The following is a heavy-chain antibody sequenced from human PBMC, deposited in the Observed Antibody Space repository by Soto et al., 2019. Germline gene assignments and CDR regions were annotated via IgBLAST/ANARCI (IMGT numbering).Heavy chain of an antibody. Sequence: SETLSLTCTVSGGSLSSSSYYWGWIRQPPGKGLEWIGSIYYSGSTYYNPSLKSRVTISVDTSKNQFSLKLSSVTAADTAVYYCASAAPDDAGDNWFDPWGQGTLDTVSS. CDR1: GGSLSSSSYY. J-gene: IGHJ5*02. V-gene: IGHV4-39*01. D-gene: IGHD6-25*01. CDR3: ASAAPDDAGDNWFDP. CDR2: IYYSGST.